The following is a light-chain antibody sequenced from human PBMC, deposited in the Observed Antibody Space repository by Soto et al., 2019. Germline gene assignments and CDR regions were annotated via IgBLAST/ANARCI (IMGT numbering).Light chain of an antibody. V-gene: IGLV1-40*01. CDR1: SSNIGAGYD. CDR3: QSYDSTVE. J-gene: IGLJ2*01. Sequence: QSVLTQPPSVSGAPGQRVTISCTGSSSNIGAGYDVHWYQQLPGTAPKLLIYGNSNRPSGVPDRFSGSKSGTSASLAITGLQAEDDAYYYCQSYDSTVEFGGWTQLTV. CDR2: GNS.